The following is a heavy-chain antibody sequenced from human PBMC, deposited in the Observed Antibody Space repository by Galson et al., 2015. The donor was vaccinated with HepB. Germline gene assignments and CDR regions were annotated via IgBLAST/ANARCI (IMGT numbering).Heavy chain of an antibody. D-gene: IGHD5-18*01. CDR1: GYTFTSYA. CDR2: INTNTGNP. CDR3: AREIQQTRTNWFDP. V-gene: IGHV7-4-1*02. Sequence: SVKVSCKASGYTFTSYAMNWVRQAPGQGLEWMGWINTNTGNPTYAQGFTGRFVFSLDTSVSTAYLQISSLKAEDTAVYYCAREIQQTRTNWFDPWGQGTLVTVSS. J-gene: IGHJ5*02.